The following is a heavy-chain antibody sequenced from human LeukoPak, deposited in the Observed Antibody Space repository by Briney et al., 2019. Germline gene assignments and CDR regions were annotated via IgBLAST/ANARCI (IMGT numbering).Heavy chain of an antibody. J-gene: IGHJ4*02. V-gene: IGHV3-9*01. Sequence: GGSLRLSCAASGFTFDDYAMHWVRQAPGKGLEWVSGISWNSGSIGYADSVKGRFTISRDNAKNSLYLQMNGLRAEDTALYYCAKAFSGSYYYYYFDYWGQGTLVTVSS. CDR3: AKAFSGSYYYYYFDY. D-gene: IGHD1-26*01. CDR2: ISWNSGSI. CDR1: GFTFDDYA.